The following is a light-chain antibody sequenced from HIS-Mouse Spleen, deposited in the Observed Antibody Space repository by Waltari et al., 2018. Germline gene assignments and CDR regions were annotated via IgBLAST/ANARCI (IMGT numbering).Light chain of an antibody. Sequence: QSVLTQPPPVSGAPGPRVTIPCTGSSSNLRAGYDVPWYQQLPGTAPKLLIYGNSNRPSGVPDRFSGSKSDTSASLAITGLQAEDEADYYCQSYDSSLSGWVFGGGTKLTVL. V-gene: IGLV1-40*01. J-gene: IGLJ3*02. CDR2: GNS. CDR1: SSNLRAGYD. CDR3: QSYDSSLSGWV.